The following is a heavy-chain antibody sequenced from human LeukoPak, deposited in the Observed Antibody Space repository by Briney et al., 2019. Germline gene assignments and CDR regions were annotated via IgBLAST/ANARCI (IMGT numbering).Heavy chain of an antibody. V-gene: IGHV4-39*07. CDR2: IYYSGST. Sequence: SETLSLTCTVSGGSISSSSYYWGWIRQPPGKGLEWIGSIYYSGSTYYNPSLKSRVTISVDTSKNQFSLKLSSVTAADTAVYYCARYLRWGADYWGQGALVTVSS. J-gene: IGHJ4*02. CDR3: ARYLRWGADY. CDR1: GGSISSSSYY. D-gene: IGHD1-26*01.